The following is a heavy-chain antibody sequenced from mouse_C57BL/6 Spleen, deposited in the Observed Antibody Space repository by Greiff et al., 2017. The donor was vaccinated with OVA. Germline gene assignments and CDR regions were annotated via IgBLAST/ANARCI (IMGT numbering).Heavy chain of an antibody. V-gene: IGHV7-3*01. CDR1: GFTFTDYY. D-gene: IGHD1-1*01. Sequence: EVKVEESGGGLVKPGGSLSLSCAASGFTFTDYYMSWVRQPPGKALEWLGFIRNKANGYTTEYSASVKGRFTISRDNSQSNLYLQMNALRAEDSATYYCASPHYYGSSYGYFDVWGTGTTVTVSS. CDR2: IRNKANGYTT. J-gene: IGHJ1*03. CDR3: ASPHYYGSSYGYFDV.